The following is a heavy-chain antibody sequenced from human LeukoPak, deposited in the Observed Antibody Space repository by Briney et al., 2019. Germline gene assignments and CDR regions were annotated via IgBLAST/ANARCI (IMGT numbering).Heavy chain of an antibody. V-gene: IGHV1-18*01. D-gene: IGHD6-6*01. CDR3: ARVGGIAARPYYFDY. J-gene: IGHJ4*02. CDR1: GYTFTSYG. Sequence: ASVKVSCKASGYTFTSYGISWVRQAPGQGLEWMGWISAYNGNTNYAQKLQGRATMTTDTSTSTAYMELRSLRSDDTAVYYCARVGGIAARPYYFDYWGQGTLVTVSS. CDR2: ISAYNGNT.